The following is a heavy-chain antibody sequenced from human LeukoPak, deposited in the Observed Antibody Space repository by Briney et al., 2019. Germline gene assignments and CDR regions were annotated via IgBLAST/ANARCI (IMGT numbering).Heavy chain of an antibody. CDR2: IYYTGST. D-gene: IGHD2-15*01. J-gene: IGHJ4*02. V-gene: IGHV4-59*08. CDR1: GGSISKYY. CDR3: ARHISGGATLD. Sequence: SETLSLTCTVSGGSISKYYCSWIPQPPGKGLEWIAYIYYTGSTYYNPSLKSRVTMSVDTSKNQFSLSLSSVTAADTAVYYCARHISGGATLDWGQGTLVTVSS.